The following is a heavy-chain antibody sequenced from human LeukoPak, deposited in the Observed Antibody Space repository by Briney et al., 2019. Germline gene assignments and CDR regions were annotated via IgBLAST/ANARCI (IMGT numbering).Heavy chain of an antibody. J-gene: IGHJ5*02. V-gene: IGHV1-2*02. CDR3: ARVRDRKYCGGDCYQPNWFDP. CDR2: INPNSGGT. Sequence: GASVKASCKASGYTFTGYYMHWVRQAPGQGLEWMGWINPNSGGTNYAQKFQGRVTMTRDTSISTAYMELSRLRSDDTAVYYCARVRDRKYCGGDCYQPNWFDPWGQGTLVTVSS. D-gene: IGHD2-21*02. CDR1: GYTFTGYY.